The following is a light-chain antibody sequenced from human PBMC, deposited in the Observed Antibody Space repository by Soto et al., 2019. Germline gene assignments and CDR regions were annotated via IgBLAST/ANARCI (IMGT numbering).Light chain of an antibody. CDR1: TGTVTSNNY. J-gene: IGLJ2*01. V-gene: IGLV7-43*01. Sequence: QAVVTPEPSLTVSPGGTVTLTCASSTGTVTSNNYPNWLQQKPGQAPRALIYSTSRKHSWTPVRFSGSLFGGKAALTLSGVQPEDEADYYCLLYFGDDQVFGGGTKLTVL. CDR2: STS. CDR3: LLYFGDDQV.